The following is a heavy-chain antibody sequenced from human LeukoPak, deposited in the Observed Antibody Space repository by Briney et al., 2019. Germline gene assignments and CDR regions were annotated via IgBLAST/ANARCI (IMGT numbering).Heavy chain of an antibody. J-gene: IGHJ5*02. CDR1: GYTFTGYY. D-gene: IGHD4-11*01. CDR2: INPNSGGT. V-gene: IGHV1-2*02. Sequence: ASVKVSCKASGYTFTGYYMHWVRQAPGQGLEWMGWINPNSGGTNYARKFQGRVTMTRDTSISTAYMELSRLRSDDTAVYYCARSKGTPPYNWFDPWGQGTLVTVSS. CDR3: ARSKGTPPYNWFDP.